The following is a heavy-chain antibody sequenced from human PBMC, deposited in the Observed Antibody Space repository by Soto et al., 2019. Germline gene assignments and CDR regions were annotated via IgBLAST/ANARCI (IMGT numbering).Heavy chain of an antibody. CDR2: INAGNGNT. J-gene: IGHJ4*01. Sequence: ASVKVSCKASGYTFTSYGISWVRQAPGQRLEWMGWINAGNGNTKYSQKFQGRVTLTSDTSATTAYMELNSLTSEDTAVYYCARWDCYSPGYWGQ. D-gene: IGHD2-21*02. V-gene: IGHV1-3*01. CDR1: GYTFTSYG. CDR3: ARWDCYSPGY.